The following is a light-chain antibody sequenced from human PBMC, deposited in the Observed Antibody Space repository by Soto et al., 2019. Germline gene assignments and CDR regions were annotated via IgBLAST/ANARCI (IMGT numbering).Light chain of an antibody. V-gene: IGLV2-14*01. CDR2: EVS. CDR3: SSFSSITREV. J-gene: IGLJ2*01. Sequence: QSVLTQPASVSGSPGQSITISCTGTSSDVCGYSYVSWYQQHPGKTPKLMIYEVSNRPSGVSHRFSGSKSGNTASLTISGLQTEDEADYYCSSFSSITREVFGGGTQLTVL. CDR1: SSDVCGYSY.